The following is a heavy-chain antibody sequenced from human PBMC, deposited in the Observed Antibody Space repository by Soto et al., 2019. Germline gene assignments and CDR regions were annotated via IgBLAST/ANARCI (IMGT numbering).Heavy chain of an antibody. J-gene: IGHJ4*02. CDR1: GYSLTELS. CDR3: ATTYFYDSTGPAIDS. V-gene: IGHV1-24*01. CDR2: FDPVEGET. D-gene: IGHD3-22*01. Sequence: ASVKVSCKVSGYSLTELSMHRVRQAPGKGLEWMGGFDPVEGETSYAQKFQGGVTLTEDTSTDTATMELSSLRSEDTAVYYCATTYFYDSTGPAIDSWGQGTLVTVS.